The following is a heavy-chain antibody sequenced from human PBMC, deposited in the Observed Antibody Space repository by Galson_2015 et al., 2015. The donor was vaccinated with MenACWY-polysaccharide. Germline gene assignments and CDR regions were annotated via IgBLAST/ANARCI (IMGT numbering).Heavy chain of an antibody. CDR1: GFTFSNAW. CDR2: IKSKTDGGTT. J-gene: IGHJ6*02. V-gene: IGHV3-15*01. Sequence: SLRLSCAASGFTFSNAWMSWVRQAPGKGLEWVGRIKSKTDGGTTDYAAPVKGRFTISRDDSKNTLYLQMNSLKTEDTAVYYCTTESIAAAGLYYYYYGMDVWGQGTTVTVSS. D-gene: IGHD6-13*01. CDR3: TTESIAAAGLYYYYYGMDV.